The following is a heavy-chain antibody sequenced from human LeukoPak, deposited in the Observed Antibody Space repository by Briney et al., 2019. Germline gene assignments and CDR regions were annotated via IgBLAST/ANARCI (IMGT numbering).Heavy chain of an antibody. V-gene: IGHV4-4*02. Sequence: PSDTLYLTCDGSGGSISSSNRWRWVRPPPGKGLEWSGEISHSGSTNYNPHLKSRVTISVDKSKNQFSMELSSVTAADTAVDYCARGGGRSGYDRSDAFAIWGQGTMVTVSS. CDR2: ISHSGST. J-gene: IGHJ3*02. CDR1: GGSISSSNR. D-gene: IGHD5-12*01. CDR3: ARGGGRSGYDRSDAFAI.